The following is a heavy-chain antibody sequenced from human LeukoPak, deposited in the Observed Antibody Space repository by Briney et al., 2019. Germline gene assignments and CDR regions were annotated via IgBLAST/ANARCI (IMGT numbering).Heavy chain of an antibody. D-gene: IGHD3-9*01. CDR2: INPNSGGT. V-gene: IGHV1-2*02. Sequence: ASVKVSCKASGYTFTGYYMHWVRQAPGQGLEWMGWINPNSGGTNYAQKFQGRVTMTRDTSISTAYMELSRLRSDDTAVYYCAIRADILTGYLPYYFDYWGQGTLVTVSS. J-gene: IGHJ4*02. CDR1: GYTFTGYY. CDR3: AIRADILTGYLPYYFDY.